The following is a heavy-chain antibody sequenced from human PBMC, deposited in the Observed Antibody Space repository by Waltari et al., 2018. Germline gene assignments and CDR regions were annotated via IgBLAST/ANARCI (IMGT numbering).Heavy chain of an antibody. CDR1: GYTFTGYY. D-gene: IGHD3-22*01. J-gene: IGHJ5*02. Sequence: QVQLVQSGAEVKKPGASVKVSCKASGYTFTGYYMHWVRQAPGQGLEWMGWTNPNSGGTNVAQKFQVRGTMTRDTSISTAYMELSRLRSDDTAVYYCARRPHSSGVWFDPWGQGTLVTVSS. V-gene: IGHV1-2*02. CDR3: ARRPHSSGVWFDP. CDR2: TNPNSGGT.